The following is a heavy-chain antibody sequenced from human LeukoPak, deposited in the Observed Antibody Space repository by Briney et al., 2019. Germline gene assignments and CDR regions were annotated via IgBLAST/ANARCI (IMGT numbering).Heavy chain of an antibody. CDR1: GYTLTELS. CDR3: ARDRRSGYSSGWPYDY. D-gene: IGHD6-19*01. Sequence: ASVKVSCKVSGYTLTELSIHWVRQSPGKGLEWMGGFDPENSETAYAQKFQGRVTVTEDTSTSTAYMELRSLRSDDTAVYYCARDRRSGYSSGWPYDYWGQGTLVTVSS. V-gene: IGHV1-24*01. CDR2: FDPENSET. J-gene: IGHJ4*02.